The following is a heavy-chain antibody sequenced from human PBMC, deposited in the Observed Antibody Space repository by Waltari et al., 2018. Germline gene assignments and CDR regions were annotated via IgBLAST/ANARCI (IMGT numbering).Heavy chain of an antibody. CDR3: ASTYYYGSGSNDAFDI. J-gene: IGHJ3*02. CDR2: IYPGDSDT. D-gene: IGHD3-10*01. Sequence: EVQLVQSGAEVKKPGESLKISCKGSGYSFTSYWIGWERQMPGKGLEWMGIIYPGDSDTRYSPSFQGQVTISADKSISTAYLQWSSLKASDTAMYYCASTYYYGSGSNDAFDIWGQGTMVTVSS. V-gene: IGHV5-51*03. CDR1: GYSFTSYW.